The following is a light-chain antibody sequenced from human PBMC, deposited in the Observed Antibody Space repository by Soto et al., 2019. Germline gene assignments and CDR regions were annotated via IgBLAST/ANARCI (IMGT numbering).Light chain of an antibody. Sequence: VLSQSPGTLSLSPGDRATLSCRASQSVSSTYLGWYQQKPGQAPRLLIYGASNRATGIPDRFSGSGSGTDFTLTISRLEPEDFAVYYCQHYGTSPRPFGQGTKVAIK. CDR3: QHYGTSPRP. V-gene: IGKV3-20*01. CDR1: QSVSSTY. J-gene: IGKJ1*01. CDR2: GAS.